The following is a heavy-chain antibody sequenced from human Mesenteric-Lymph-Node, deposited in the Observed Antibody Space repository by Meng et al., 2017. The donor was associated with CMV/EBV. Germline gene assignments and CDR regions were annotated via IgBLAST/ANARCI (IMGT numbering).Heavy chain of an antibody. CDR3: ASERPAMIFGGSYYHYGMDV. CDR1: GFTFSSYW. D-gene: IGHD3/OR15-3a*01. J-gene: IGHJ6*02. Sequence: GESLKISCAASGFTFSSYWMSWVRQAPGKGLEWVANIKQDGGEKYYVDSVKGRFTISRDNAKNSLYLQMNSLRAEDTAVYYCASERPAMIFGGSYYHYGMDVWGQGTTVTVSS. V-gene: IGHV3-7*01. CDR2: IKQDGGEK.